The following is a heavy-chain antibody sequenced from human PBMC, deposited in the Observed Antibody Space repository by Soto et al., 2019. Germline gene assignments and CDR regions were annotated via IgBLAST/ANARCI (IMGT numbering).Heavy chain of an antibody. CDR1: GYNFAGYW. J-gene: IGHJ4*02. D-gene: IGHD3-3*01. Sequence: PGESRTLSCKGSGYNFAGYWIAWVRHMPGKGLELMGIIYPSDSDTRYRPSFQCQVTISSYKSISSAYLQWSSLRALDTAMYYCARGGVSTRTFDYWGQGTPVTVSS. CDR3: ARGGVSTRTFDY. V-gene: IGHV5-51*01. CDR2: IYPSDSDT.